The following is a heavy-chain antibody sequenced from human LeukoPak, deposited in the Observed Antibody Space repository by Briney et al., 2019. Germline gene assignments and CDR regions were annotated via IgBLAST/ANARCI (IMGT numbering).Heavy chain of an antibody. V-gene: IGHV3-30-3*01. CDR2: ISYDGSNK. CDR1: GFTFSSYA. CDR3: ARGGRGAFDI. Sequence: PGGSLRLSCAASGFTFSSYAMHWVRQAPGKGLEWVAVISYDGSNKYYADSVKGRFTISRDNSKNTLYLQMNSLRAEDTAVYYCARGGRGAFDIWGQGTMVTVSS. J-gene: IGHJ3*02.